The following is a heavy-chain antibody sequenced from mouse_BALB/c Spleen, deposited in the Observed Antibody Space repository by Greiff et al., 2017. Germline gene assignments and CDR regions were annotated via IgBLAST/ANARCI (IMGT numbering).Heavy chain of an antibody. Sequence: QVQLQQSGPGLVAPSQSLSITCTVSGFSLTSYGVHWVRQPPGKGLEWLGVIWAGGSTNYNSALMSRLSISKDNSKSQVFLKMNSLQTDDTAMDYCARDDDGYRYYFDYWGQGTTLTVSS. CDR3: ARDDDGYRYYFDY. D-gene: IGHD2-3*01. J-gene: IGHJ2*01. CDR1: GFSLTSYG. V-gene: IGHV2-9*02. CDR2: IWAGGST.